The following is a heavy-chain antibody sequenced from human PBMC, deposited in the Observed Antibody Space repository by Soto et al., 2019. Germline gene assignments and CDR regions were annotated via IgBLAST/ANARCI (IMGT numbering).Heavy chain of an antibody. CDR3: ARSFHGITSFDS. D-gene: IGHD1-7*01. CDR1: GFTFSDYY. J-gene: IGHJ4*02. CDR2: SRDKGNSYST. V-gene: IGHV3-72*01. Sequence: EVHLVESGGGLVQPGGSLRLSCAGSGFTFSDYYIDWVRQAPGKGLEWVGRSRDKGNSYSTDYAASVKGRFSGSRDTSKKSLNLQMNSLKSDDTALYYCARSFHGITSFDSWGQWSLVSVGS.